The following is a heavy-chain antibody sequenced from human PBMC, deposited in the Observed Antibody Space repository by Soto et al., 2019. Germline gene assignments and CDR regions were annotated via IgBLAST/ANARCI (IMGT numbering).Heavy chain of an antibody. V-gene: IGHV1-3*01. CDR2: INAGNGNT. D-gene: IGHD3-3*01. CDR1: GDTFTSYA. CDR3: ARLPDFWSGYYYYYGMDV. Sequence: GASVELCCXASGDTFTSYAMHWVRQANGQRLEWMGWINAGNGNTKYSQKFQGRVTITRDTSASTAYMELSSLRSEDTAVYYCARLPDFWSGYYYYYGMDVWGQGTTVTVSS. J-gene: IGHJ6*02.